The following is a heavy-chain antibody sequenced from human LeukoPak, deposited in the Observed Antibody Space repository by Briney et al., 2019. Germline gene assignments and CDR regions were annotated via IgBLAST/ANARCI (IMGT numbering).Heavy chain of an antibody. V-gene: IGHV3-21*06. Sequence: PGGSLRLSCAASGFTFSSYAMSWVRQAPGKGLEWVSSISSTSSYIYHADSVRRRFTISRDTRQYSAYLQMNSLRAEDTAVYYCPRLDRADYSTSPVPYYNYYMNAWDKGTTVIVSS. CDR3: PRLDRADYSTSPVPYYNYYMNA. CDR2: ISSTSSYI. CDR1: GFTFSSYA. J-gene: IGHJ6*03. D-gene: IGHD6-13*01.